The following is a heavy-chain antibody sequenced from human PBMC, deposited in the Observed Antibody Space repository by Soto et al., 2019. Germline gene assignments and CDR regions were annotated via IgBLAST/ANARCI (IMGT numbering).Heavy chain of an antibody. J-gene: IGHJ5*02. CDR1: GGSISSCGYF. D-gene: IGHD2-21*02. V-gene: IGHV4-39*01. CDR2: LYYTGTT. Sequence: SETLSLTCTVSGGSISSCGYFWSWIRQPPGKGLEWIGSLYYTGTTYYNSSLKSRVTISADKSQKQFSLRMSSVTAAETAVYYCGADCRRTDCYDWFDPWGQGTLVAVSS. CDR3: GADCRRTDCYDWFDP.